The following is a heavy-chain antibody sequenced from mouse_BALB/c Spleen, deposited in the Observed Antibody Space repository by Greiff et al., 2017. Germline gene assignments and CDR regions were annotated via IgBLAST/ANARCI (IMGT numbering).Heavy chain of an antibody. CDR1: GFTFSSYG. V-gene: IGHV5-6-3*01. CDR3: ARDSGNYVGWFAY. CDR2: INSNGGST. D-gene: IGHD2-1*01. Sequence: DVMLVESGGGLVQPGGSLKLSCAASGFTFSSYGMSWVRQTPDKRLELVATINSNGGSTYYPDSVKGRFTISRDNAKNTLYLQMSSLKSEDTAMYYCARDSGNYVGWFAYWGQGTLVTVSA. J-gene: IGHJ3*01.